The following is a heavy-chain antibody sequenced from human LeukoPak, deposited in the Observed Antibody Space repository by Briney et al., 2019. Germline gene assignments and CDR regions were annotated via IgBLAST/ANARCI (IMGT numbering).Heavy chain of an antibody. CDR3: ARVLGSSSWYEIDY. Sequence: GRSLRLSCAASGFTFSSYGMHWVRQAPGKGLEWVAVIWYDGSNKYYADSVKGRFTISRDNSKNTLYLQMNSLRAEDTAVYYCARVLGSSSWYEIDYWGQGTLVTVSS. CDR1: GFTFSSYG. CDR2: IWYDGSNK. J-gene: IGHJ4*02. V-gene: IGHV3-33*01. D-gene: IGHD6-13*01.